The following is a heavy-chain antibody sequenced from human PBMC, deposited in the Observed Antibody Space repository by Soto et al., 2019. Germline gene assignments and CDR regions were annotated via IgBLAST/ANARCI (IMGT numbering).Heavy chain of an antibody. CDR1: GFTFSSYA. CDR3: AKKVTMVRGEAYGMDV. V-gene: IGHV3-23*01. J-gene: IGHJ6*02. Sequence: GGSLRLSCAASGFTFSSYAMSWVRQVPGKGLEWVSVISGSGDRTYYADSVKGRFTITRDNSKNTLFLQMNSLSAEDTAVYYCAKKVTMVRGEAYGMDVWGQGPTVTVSS. D-gene: IGHD3-10*01. CDR2: ISGSGDRT.